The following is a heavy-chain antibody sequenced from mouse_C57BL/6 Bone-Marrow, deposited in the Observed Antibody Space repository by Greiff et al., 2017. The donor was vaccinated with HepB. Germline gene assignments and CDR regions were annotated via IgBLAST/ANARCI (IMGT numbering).Heavy chain of an antibody. D-gene: IGHD1-1*01. Sequence: EVQRVESGGGLVKPGGSLKLSCAASGFTFSDYGMHWVRQAPEKGLEWVAYISSGSSTIYYADTVKGRFTISRDNAKNTLFLQMTSLRSEDTAMYYWAKGGYYYGSSYERGAMDYWGQGTSVTVSS. CDR2: ISSGSSTI. J-gene: IGHJ4*01. CDR1: GFTFSDYG. V-gene: IGHV5-17*01. CDR3: AKGGYYYGSSYERGAMDY.